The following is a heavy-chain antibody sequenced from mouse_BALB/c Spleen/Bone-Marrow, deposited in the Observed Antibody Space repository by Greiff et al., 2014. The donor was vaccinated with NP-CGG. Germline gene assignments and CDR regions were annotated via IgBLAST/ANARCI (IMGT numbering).Heavy chain of an antibody. J-gene: IGHJ2*01. CDR1: GYTFTSYW. CDR3: ARGLYGDSVY. Sequence: QVQLQQSGADLVKPGASVKLSCKASGYTFTSYWMHWVKQRPGQGLEWIGEIDPSDSYTNYNQKFKGKATLTVDKSSSTANMQLSSLTSEDSAVYYCARGLYGDSVYWGQGTTLTVSS. CDR2: IDPSDSYT. V-gene: IGHV1-69*02. D-gene: IGHD2-13*01.